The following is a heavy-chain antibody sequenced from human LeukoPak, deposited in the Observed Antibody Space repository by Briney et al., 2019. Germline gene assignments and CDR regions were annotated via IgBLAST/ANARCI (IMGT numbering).Heavy chain of an antibody. CDR2: ISYSGST. CDR1: GXSISSSDDY. CDR3: SSLRSRSSWTTFYFDR. V-gene: IGHV4-39*01. Sequence: SETLSLTCTVSGXSISSSDDYWGCIRQPPGEGLEWIGTISYSGSTYYNPSLKRRVTITVDTSKNQFSLKLSSVTAADTAVYYCSSLRSRSSWTTFYFDRWGQGTLVTVS. D-gene: IGHD6-13*01. J-gene: IGHJ4*02.